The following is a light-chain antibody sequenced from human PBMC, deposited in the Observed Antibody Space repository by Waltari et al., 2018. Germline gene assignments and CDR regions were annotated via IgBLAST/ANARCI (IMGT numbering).Light chain of an antibody. V-gene: IGKV1-39*01. CDR3: LQSYTNPRT. J-gene: IGKJ1*01. CDR1: HSISSY. Sequence: DIQMTQSPSSLSASLGDTVTITCRASHSISSYLNWYQQKPGKAPKLLIYAASSLQSGVPSSFSGSGSGTDFTLTISSLEPEDFATYYCLQSYTNPRTFGQGTRVETK. CDR2: AAS.